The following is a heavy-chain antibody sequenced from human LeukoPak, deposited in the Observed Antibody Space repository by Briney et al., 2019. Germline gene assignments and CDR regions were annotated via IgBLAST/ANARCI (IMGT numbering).Heavy chain of an antibody. CDR1: GFTFSSYS. D-gene: IGHD3-10*01. CDR3: ATLTMVRGVNFDY. V-gene: IGHV3-21*01. J-gene: IGHJ4*02. CDR2: ISSSSSYI. Sequence: GGSLGLSCAASGFTFSSYSMNWVRQAPGKGLEWVSSISSSSSYIYYADSVKGRFTISRDNAKNSLYLQMNSLRAEDTAVYYCATLTMVRGVNFDYWGQGTLVTVSS.